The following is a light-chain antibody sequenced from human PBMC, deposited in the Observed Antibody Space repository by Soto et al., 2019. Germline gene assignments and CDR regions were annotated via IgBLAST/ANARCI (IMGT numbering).Light chain of an antibody. CDR3: QQYGSSLYP. CDR2: DAS. Sequence: EIVLTQSPGTLSLSPGEGATLSCRASQSVSSTYLAWYQQKPGQAPRLLIYDASSRATGIPDRFSGSGSGTDFTLTISRLEPEDFAVYYCQQYGSSLYPFGQGTKVEIK. CDR1: QSVSSTY. V-gene: IGKV3-20*01. J-gene: IGKJ2*01.